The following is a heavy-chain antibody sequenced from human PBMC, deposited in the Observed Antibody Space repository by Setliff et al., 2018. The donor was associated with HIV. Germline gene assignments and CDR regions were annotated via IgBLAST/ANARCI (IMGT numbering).Heavy chain of an antibody. CDR1: GFTLNSYG. Sequence: LRLSCAASGFTLNSYGMHWVRQAPGKGLEWVAVIWYDGSNIYYLESVKGRFTISRDNSKNTLYLQMNGLRVEDTAVYYCATYGGSFPGWFDTWGQGTPVTVSS. D-gene: IGHD1-26*01. CDR3: ATYGGSFPGWFDT. CDR2: IWYDGSNI. J-gene: IGHJ5*02. V-gene: IGHV3-33*01.